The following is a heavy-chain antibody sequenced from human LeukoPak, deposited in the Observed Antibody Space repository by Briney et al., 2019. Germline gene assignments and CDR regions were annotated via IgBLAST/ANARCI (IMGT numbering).Heavy chain of an antibody. D-gene: IGHD3-10*01. J-gene: IGHJ4*02. CDR3: ARGPYGSGGCDY. CDR2: INHSGST. Sequence: SETLSLTCAVYGGSFSGYYWSWIRQPPGKGLEWIGEINHSGSTNYNPSLKSRVTISVDTSKNQFSPKLSSVTAADTAVYYCARGPYGSGGCDYWGQGTLVTVSS. V-gene: IGHV4-34*01. CDR1: GGSFSGYY.